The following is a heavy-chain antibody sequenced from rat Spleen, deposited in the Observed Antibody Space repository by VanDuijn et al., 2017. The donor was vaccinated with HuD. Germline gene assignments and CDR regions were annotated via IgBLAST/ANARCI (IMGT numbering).Heavy chain of an antibody. J-gene: IGHJ2*01. V-gene: IGHV5S13*01. CDR1: GFTYSNYV. Sequence: EVQLVESGGGLVQPGRSLKLSCAASGFTYSNYVMAWVRQAPTKGLEWVASISTGGINTYYRDSVKGRFTISRDNAKNTLYLQMDSLRSEDTATYYCAKDMGYTTDYCFDYWGQGVMVTVSS. CDR2: ISTGGINT. D-gene: IGHD1-6*01. CDR3: AKDMGYTTDYCFDY.